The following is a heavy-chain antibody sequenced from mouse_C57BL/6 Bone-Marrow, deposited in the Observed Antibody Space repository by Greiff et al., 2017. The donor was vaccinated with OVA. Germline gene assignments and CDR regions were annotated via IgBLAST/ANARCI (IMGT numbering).Heavy chain of an antibody. D-gene: IGHD1-1*01. V-gene: IGHV5-17*01. CDR1: GFTFSDYG. J-gene: IGHJ3*01. Sequence: EVHLVESGGGLVKPGGSLKLSCAASGFTFSDYGMHWVRQAPEKGLEWVAYISSGSSTIYYADTVKGRFTISRDNAKNTLFLQMTSLRSGDTAMYYCARPHYYGSSWFAYWGQGTLVTVSA. CDR2: ISSGSSTI. CDR3: ARPHYYGSSWFAY.